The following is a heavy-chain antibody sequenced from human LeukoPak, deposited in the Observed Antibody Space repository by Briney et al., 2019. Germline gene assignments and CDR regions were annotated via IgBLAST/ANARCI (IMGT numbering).Heavy chain of an antibody. V-gene: IGHV3-23*01. CDR3: AKGGSGWYYYFDY. Sequence: GGSLRLSCAASGFTFSSYWMSWVRQAPGKGLEWVSAISGSGGSTYYADSVKGRFTISRDNSKNTLYLQMNSLRAEDTAVYYCAKGGSGWYYYFDYWGQGTLVTVSS. J-gene: IGHJ4*02. CDR1: GFTFSSYW. D-gene: IGHD6-19*01. CDR2: ISGSGGST.